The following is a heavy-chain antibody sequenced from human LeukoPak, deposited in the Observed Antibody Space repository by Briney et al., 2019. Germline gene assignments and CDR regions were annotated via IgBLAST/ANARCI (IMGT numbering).Heavy chain of an antibody. V-gene: IGHV4-39*01. CDR1: GGSISSSSYY. D-gene: IGHD3-22*01. CDR2: IYYSGST. J-gene: IGHJ4*02. CDR3: ARQANYYDSSGYSYYFDY. Sequence: SETLSLTCTASGGSISSSSYYWGWIRQPPGKGLEWIGSIYYSGSTYYNPSLNSRVTISVDTSKNHYSLMLSSVTAADTAVYYCARQANYYDSSGYSYYFDYWGQGTLVTVSS.